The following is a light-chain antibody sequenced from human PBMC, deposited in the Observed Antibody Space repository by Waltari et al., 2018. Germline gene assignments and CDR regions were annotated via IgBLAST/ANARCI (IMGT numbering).Light chain of an antibody. Sequence: DIQMTQSPPSLSASVGDRVTITVRASQSISSYLSWYQQRPGKAPALLIYTASNSQSGVPSRFSGGGSGTDFTLTISSLQPEDFGTYYCQQSYRPPFTFGPGTKVDI. CDR2: TAS. CDR3: QQSYRPPFT. V-gene: IGKV1-39*01. CDR1: QSISSY. J-gene: IGKJ3*01.